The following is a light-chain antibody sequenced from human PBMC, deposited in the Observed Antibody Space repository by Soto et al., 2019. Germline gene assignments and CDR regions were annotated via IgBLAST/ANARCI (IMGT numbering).Light chain of an antibody. J-gene: IGKJ4*01. V-gene: IGKV3-15*01. CDR1: QSVSSN. Sequence: EIVMTQSPATLSVSPGERATLSCRASQSVSSNLAWYQQKPGQAPRLLIYGASTRATGIPARFSGSGSGTEFTLTISSLQSEGFAVYYCQQYNNWPLTFGGRTKVEIK. CDR3: QQYNNWPLT. CDR2: GAS.